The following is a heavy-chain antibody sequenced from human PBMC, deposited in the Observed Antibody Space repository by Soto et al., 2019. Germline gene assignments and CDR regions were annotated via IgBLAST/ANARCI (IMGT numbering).Heavy chain of an antibody. Sequence: QVQLQESGPGLVKPSQTLSLTCTVSGGSISSGDYYWSWIRQPPGKGLEWIGYIYYSGSTYYNPSLKGRGSISVDTSKNQFSLKLSSVTAADTAVYYCARDQALYDSSGYSDYWGQGTLVTVSS. CDR1: GGSISSGDYY. V-gene: IGHV4-30-4*01. J-gene: IGHJ4*02. D-gene: IGHD3-22*01. CDR3: ARDQALYDSSGYSDY. CDR2: IYYSGST.